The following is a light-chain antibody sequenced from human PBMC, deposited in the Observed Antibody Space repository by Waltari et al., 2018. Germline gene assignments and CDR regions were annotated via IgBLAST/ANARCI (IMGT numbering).Light chain of an antibody. V-gene: IGLV2-23*02. CDR2: EVS. J-gene: IGLJ3*02. Sequence: QSALTQPASVSGSPGQSITISCTGTSSDVGSYNLVSWYQQHPGKATKLMIYEVSMRPLGFSNRFSGSNSGNTSSLTISGLQAEDEADYYCCSYAGSSTLVFGGGTKLTVL. CDR3: CSYAGSSTLV. CDR1: SSDVGSYNL.